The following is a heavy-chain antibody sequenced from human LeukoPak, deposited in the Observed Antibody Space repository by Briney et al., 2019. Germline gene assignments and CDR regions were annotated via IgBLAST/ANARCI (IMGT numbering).Heavy chain of an antibody. CDR1: GNSVTSYY. J-gene: IGHJ4*02. Sequence: SETLSLTCTVSGNSVTSYYWSWIRPPPGKGLEWIGYGDHFGGAIYNPSLKSRVTISVDSSKNQFSLRLTSVTAADTAVYHCARLSDLYNGTYLLDSWSQGTLVTVSS. V-gene: IGHV4-59*02. CDR2: GDHFGGA. CDR3: ARLSDLYNGTYLLDS. D-gene: IGHD1-26*01.